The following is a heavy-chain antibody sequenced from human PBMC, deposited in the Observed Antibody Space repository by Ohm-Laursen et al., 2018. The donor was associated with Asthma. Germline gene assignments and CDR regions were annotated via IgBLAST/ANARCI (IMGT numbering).Heavy chain of an antibody. Sequence: SLRLSCAASGFTFRSYAMHWVRQAPGKGLEWVAVMSYDGSNKYHADSVKGRFTISRDNSKHTLFLQMNSLRPEDTAVYYCARDVMEWYLPAFDFWGQGTLVTVSS. CDR2: MSYDGSNK. CDR3: ARDVMEWYLPAFDF. J-gene: IGHJ4*02. D-gene: IGHD3-3*01. V-gene: IGHV3-30-3*01. CDR1: GFTFRSYA.